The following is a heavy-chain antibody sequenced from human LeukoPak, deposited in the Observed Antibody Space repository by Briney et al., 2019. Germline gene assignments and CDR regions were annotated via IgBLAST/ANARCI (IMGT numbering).Heavy chain of an antibody. D-gene: IGHD1-26*01. CDR1: GFTFTTYW. CDR2: IKEDGSEK. Sequence: GGSLRLSCAASGFTFTTYWMSWVRRAPGKGLEWVATIKEDGSEKYYVDSVKGRFIISRDNAKNSLYLQMNSLRAEDTAVYYCARGGNSATDYWGQGTLVTVSS. CDR3: ARGGNSATDY. J-gene: IGHJ4*02. V-gene: IGHV3-7*01.